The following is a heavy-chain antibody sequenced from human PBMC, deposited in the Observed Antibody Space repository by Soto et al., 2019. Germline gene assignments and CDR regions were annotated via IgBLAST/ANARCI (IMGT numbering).Heavy chain of an antibody. V-gene: IGHV5-10-1*01. Sequence: GESLKISCKGSGYSFTSYWIGWVRQMPGKGLEWMGRIDPTDSYTNYTPSFQGHVTISADKSLSTAYLQWDSLRASDTATYYCARGGPQVVHNWVDPWGQGTLVTVSS. D-gene: IGHD2-15*01. CDR1: GYSFTSYW. CDR2: IDPTDSYT. J-gene: IGHJ5*02. CDR3: ARGGPQVVHNWVDP.